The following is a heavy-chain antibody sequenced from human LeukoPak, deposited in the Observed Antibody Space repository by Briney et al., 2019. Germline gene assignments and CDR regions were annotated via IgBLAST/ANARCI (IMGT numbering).Heavy chain of an antibody. V-gene: IGHV3-21*01. D-gene: IGHD1-7*01. Sequence: GGSLRLPCAASGFTFSSYSMNWVRQAPGKGLEWVSSISSSSSYIYYADSVKGRFTISRDNAKNSLFLQMNSLRAEDTAVYYCARDQGWNYQWGDVWGKGTTVTVSS. CDR3: ARDQGWNYQWGDV. CDR1: GFTFSSYS. J-gene: IGHJ6*04. CDR2: ISSSSSYI.